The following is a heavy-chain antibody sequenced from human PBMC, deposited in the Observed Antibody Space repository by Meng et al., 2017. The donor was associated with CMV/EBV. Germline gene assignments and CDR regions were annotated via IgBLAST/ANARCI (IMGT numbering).Heavy chain of an antibody. CDR3: ARAAGSLLRYYFDY. V-gene: IGHV3-21*01. Sequence: GESLKISCAASGFTFSSYSMNRVRQAPGKGLEWVSSISSSSSYIYYADSVKGRFTISRDNAKNSLYLQMNSLRAEDTAVYYCARAAGSLLRYYFDYWGQGTLVTVSS. CDR2: ISSSSSYI. D-gene: IGHD3-10*01. J-gene: IGHJ4*02. CDR1: GFTFSSYS.